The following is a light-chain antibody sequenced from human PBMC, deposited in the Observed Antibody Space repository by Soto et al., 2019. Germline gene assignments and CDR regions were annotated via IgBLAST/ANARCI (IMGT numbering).Light chain of an antibody. V-gene: IGKV1-27*01. CDR2: DAS. Sequence: DIQMTQSPSSLPASVGDRVTITCRASQDITNYSAWYQQKPGKVPKLLIYDASTLQSGVPSRFSGSGSGTDFTLTISSLQPEDVATYYCQKYDSPPRTFGQGTKVEIK. J-gene: IGKJ1*01. CDR1: QDITNY. CDR3: QKYDSPPRT.